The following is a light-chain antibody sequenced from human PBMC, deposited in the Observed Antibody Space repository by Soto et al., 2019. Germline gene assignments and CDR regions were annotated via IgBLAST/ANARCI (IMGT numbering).Light chain of an antibody. J-gene: IGLJ1*01. CDR3: SSYTGSSTLV. V-gene: IGLV2-14*01. Sequence: SALTQPASVSGSPGQSITISCTGSSTDVGGYNYVSWYQQHPGKAPKVMIYEVSNRPSGVSNRFSGSKSGNTASLTISGLQAEDEADYYCSSYTGSSTLVFGTGTKVTVL. CDR1: STDVGGYNY. CDR2: EVS.